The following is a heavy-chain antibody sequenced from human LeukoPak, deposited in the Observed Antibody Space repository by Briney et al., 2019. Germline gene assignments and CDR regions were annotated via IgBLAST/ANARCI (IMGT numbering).Heavy chain of an antibody. D-gene: IGHD6-6*01. CDR3: ARGIAARPGRWFDY. J-gene: IGHJ4*02. Sequence: SETLSLTCTVSGGSISSYYWSWIRQPAGKGLEWIGRIYTSGSTNYNPSLKSRVTMSVDTSKNQFSLKLSSVTAADTAVYYCARGIAARPGRWFDYWGQGTLVTVSS. V-gene: IGHV4-4*07. CDR2: IYTSGST. CDR1: GGSISSYY.